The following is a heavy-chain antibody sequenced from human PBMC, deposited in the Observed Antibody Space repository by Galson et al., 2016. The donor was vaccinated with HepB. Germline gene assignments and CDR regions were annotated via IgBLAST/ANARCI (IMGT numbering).Heavy chain of an antibody. D-gene: IGHD3-3*01. J-gene: IGHJ6*02. Sequence: SVKVSCKASGYSFITFYMHWVRQAPGQGLEWVAMINPVTGATRYAQKFQGRVTTTRDTSTSTVYMELSSLTSEDSAIYYCARDAPRGYDLWTGMDVCGQGTTVTVSS. CDR3: ARDAPRGYDLWTGMDV. V-gene: IGHV1-46*01. CDR2: INPVTGAT. CDR1: GYSFITFY.